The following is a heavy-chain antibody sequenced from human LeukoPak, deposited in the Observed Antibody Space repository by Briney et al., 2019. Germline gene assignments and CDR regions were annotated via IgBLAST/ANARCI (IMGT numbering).Heavy chain of an antibody. Sequence: SETLSFTGTGSGCSISSGNYYWSWLRQPAGKGLEWIGRIYISGSTNYNPSLKSRVTISVDRSKNQFSLKLSSVTAADTAVYYCARIYCGGDCRGYYYHYYMDVWGKGTTVTISS. CDR1: GCSISSGNYY. D-gene: IGHD2-21*02. V-gene: IGHV4-61*02. J-gene: IGHJ6*03. CDR2: IYISGST. CDR3: ARIYCGGDCRGYYYHYYMDV.